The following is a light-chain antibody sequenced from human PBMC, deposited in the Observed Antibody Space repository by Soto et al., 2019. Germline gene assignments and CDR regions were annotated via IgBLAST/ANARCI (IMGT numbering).Light chain of an antibody. CDR3: CAYAGNSLNYV. CDR2: DVD. Sequence: QSVLTQPTSVSGSPGQSITISCTGVSSDIGGYNHVSWYQQHPGNVPRLIIYDVDNRPLGISNRFSGSQSGNTASLSISGLQAEDEADYYCCAYAGNSLNYVFGTGTKVTVL. CDR1: SSDIGGYNH. V-gene: IGLV2-14*03. J-gene: IGLJ1*01.